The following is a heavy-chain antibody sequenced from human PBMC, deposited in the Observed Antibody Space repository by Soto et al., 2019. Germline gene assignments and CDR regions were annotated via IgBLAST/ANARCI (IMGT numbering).Heavy chain of an antibody. J-gene: IGHJ5*02. CDR3: TKHLEDTSSGVYRWLDP. CDR1: GFTFSSYA. Sequence: EVQLLESGGDLVPPGGSMRLSCADSGFTFSSYAMSWVRQAPGKGLEWVAGIGGSGFRTYYTDSVKGRFSISRDNSKNTLYLQIDSLRAEDTAVYRCTKHLEDTSSGVYRWLDPWGQGNLVTVSS. CDR2: IGGSGFRT. D-gene: IGHD2-2*01. V-gene: IGHV3-23*01.